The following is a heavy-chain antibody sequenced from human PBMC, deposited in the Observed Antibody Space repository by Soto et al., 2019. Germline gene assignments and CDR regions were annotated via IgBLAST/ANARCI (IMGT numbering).Heavy chain of an antibody. CDR3: ARGRSSPNFDP. CDR2: LIPIFGAA. J-gene: IGHJ5*02. Sequence: VQLVQSGAEVRKPGSSVKVSCKISGGTFINYVISWLRQAPGQGLEWMGGLIPIFGAANLAQKFQGRVTITADESTSTVNMELSSLTSEDTAVYYCARGRSSPNFDPWGQGTLVTVSS. D-gene: IGHD6-6*01. V-gene: IGHV1-69*01. CDR1: GGTFINYV.